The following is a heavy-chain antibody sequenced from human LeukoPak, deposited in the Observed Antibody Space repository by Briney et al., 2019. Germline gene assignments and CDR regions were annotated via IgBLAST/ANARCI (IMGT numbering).Heavy chain of an antibody. J-gene: IGHJ5*02. Sequence: SETLSLICAVYGGSFSGYYWSWIRQPPGKGLEWIGEIDHSGSTNYNPSLKSRVTISVDTSKNQFSLKLSSVTAADTAVYYCARGRVAAAGTEGYWFDPWGQGTLVTVSS. V-gene: IGHV4-34*01. CDR2: IDHSGST. D-gene: IGHD6-13*01. CDR1: GGSFSGYY. CDR3: ARGRVAAAGTEGYWFDP.